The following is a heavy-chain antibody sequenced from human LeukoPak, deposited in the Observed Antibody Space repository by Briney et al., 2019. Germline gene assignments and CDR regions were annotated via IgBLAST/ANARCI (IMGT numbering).Heavy chain of an antibody. CDR1: GFIFTSYG. J-gene: IGHJ4*02. Sequence: GGSLRLSCVASGFIFTSYGMSWVRQAPGKGLEWVSSISSSSSYIYYADSVKGRFTISRDNAKNSLYLQMNSLRAEDTAVYYCARAGGWGYSSSSGYYFDYWGQGTLVTVSS. CDR3: ARAGGWGYSSSSGYYFDY. V-gene: IGHV3-21*01. CDR2: ISSSSSYI. D-gene: IGHD6-6*01.